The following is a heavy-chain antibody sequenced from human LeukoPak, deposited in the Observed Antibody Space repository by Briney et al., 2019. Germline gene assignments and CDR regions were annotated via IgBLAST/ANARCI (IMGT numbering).Heavy chain of an antibody. CDR3: ARESAGYCTNGVCYRCYYGMDV. Sequence: GGSLRLSCAASGFTFSSYWMSWVRQAPGKGLEWVANIKQDGSEKYYVDSVKGRFTISRDNAKNSLYLQMNSLRAEDTAVYYCARESAGYCTNGVCYRCYYGMDVWGQGTTVTVSS. J-gene: IGHJ6*02. CDR2: IKQDGSEK. D-gene: IGHD2-8*01. V-gene: IGHV3-7*03. CDR1: GFTFSSYW.